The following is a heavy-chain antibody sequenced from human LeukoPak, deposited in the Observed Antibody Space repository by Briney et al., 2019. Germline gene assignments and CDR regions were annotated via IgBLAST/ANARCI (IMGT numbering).Heavy chain of an antibody. D-gene: IGHD4-23*01. CDR2: IIPPLGTA. J-gene: IGHJ1*01. Sequence: GASVKVSCKASGGIFYRYAITWVRQALGRGLEWMGGIIPPLGTANYAQKFQGRVTITTDESTNTAYMEVTSLRSEDAAVYYCATYGSNVAEYFQYWGQGTLVAVSS. V-gene: IGHV1-69*05. CDR1: GGIFYRYA. CDR3: ATYGSNVAEYFQY.